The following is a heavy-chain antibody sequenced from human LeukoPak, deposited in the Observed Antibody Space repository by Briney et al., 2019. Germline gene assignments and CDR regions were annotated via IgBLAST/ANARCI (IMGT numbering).Heavy chain of an antibody. V-gene: IGHV4-39*01. CDR2: IYYSGNT. Sequence: SETLSLTCTVSGDSISSSSYYWAWIRQPPGKGLEWIASIYYSGNTYYNPSLKSRVTISVDTSKNQFSLKLSSVTAADTAVYYCARRAGYGSGSYYNEGFHYWGQGTLVTVSS. J-gene: IGHJ4*02. CDR1: GDSISSSSYY. CDR3: ARRAGYGSGSYYNEGFHY. D-gene: IGHD3-10*01.